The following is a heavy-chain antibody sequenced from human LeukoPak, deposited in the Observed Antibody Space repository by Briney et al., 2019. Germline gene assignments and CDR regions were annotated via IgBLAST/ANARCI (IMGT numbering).Heavy chain of an antibody. CDR1: GFTFSDYS. CDR3: ARDRSGSYPYYFDY. V-gene: IGHV3-21*01. CDR2: ISSRSAYI. Sequence: GGSLRLSCAASGFTFSDYSMNWVRQAPGKGLEWVSSISSRSAYIHYTDSVKGRFNMSRDNAENSLYLQMNNLRADDTAVYYCARDRSGSYPYYFDYWGQGTLVTVSS. D-gene: IGHD1-26*01. J-gene: IGHJ4*02.